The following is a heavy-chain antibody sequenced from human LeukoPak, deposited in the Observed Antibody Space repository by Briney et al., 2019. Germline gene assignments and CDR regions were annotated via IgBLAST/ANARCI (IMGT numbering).Heavy chain of an antibody. CDR3: ARRSSPDYYNSGTYYLFDY. J-gene: IGHJ4*02. D-gene: IGHD3-10*01. V-gene: IGHV3-48*01. Sequence: GGSLRLSCAASGFTFSTYSMTWVRQAPGKGLEWVSYINSSNSAIYYADSVRGRFTISRDNAKNSLYLQMNSLRAEDMAVYYCARRSSPDYYNSGTYYLFDYWGQGTLVTVSS. CDR1: GFTFSTYS. CDR2: INSSNSAI.